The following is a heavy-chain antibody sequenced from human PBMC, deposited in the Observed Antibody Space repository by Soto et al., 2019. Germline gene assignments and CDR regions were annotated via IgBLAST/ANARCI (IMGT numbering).Heavy chain of an antibody. CDR3: ARDLGYCTTGVCYSSYVFDY. Sequence: GGSLRLSCAASGFTFSSYWMHWVRQAPGKGLVWVSRINSDGSSTSYADSVKGRFTISRDNAKNTLYLQMNSLRAEDTAVYYCARDLGYCTTGVCYSSYVFDYWGQGTLVTVSS. V-gene: IGHV3-74*01. CDR2: INSDGSST. D-gene: IGHD2-8*01. J-gene: IGHJ4*02. CDR1: GFTFSSYW.